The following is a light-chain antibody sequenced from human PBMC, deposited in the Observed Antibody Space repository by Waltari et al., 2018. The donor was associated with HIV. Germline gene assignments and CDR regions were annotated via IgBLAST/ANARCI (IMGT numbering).Light chain of an antibody. V-gene: IGLV2-23*02. CDR2: EVT. CDR3: CSCPRSGIRYV. Sequence: QSITISCTGTSSNVGSDDLVSWYQQHPGEAPKLIIYEVTKRPSGVSNRFSGSKSGNTASLTIFGLQAEDEADYYCCSCPRSGIRYVFGTGTKVTVL. CDR1: SSNVGSDDL. J-gene: IGLJ1*01.